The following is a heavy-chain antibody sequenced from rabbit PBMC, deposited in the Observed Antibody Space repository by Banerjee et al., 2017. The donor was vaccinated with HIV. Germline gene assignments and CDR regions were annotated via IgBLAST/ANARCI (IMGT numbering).Heavy chain of an antibody. J-gene: IGHJ4*01. CDR1: GFSFSDRDV. CDR2: INASTGKP. Sequence: QEQLVESGGGLVQPEGSLTLTCKASGFSFSDRDVMCWVRQAPGKGLEWIACINASTGKPVYATWASGRFTISRTSSTTVTLRMTSLTVADTATYWCARAANNIGYCAGLWGPGTLVTVS. CDR3: ARAANNIGYCAGL. D-gene: IGHD1-1*01. V-gene: IGHV1S45*01.